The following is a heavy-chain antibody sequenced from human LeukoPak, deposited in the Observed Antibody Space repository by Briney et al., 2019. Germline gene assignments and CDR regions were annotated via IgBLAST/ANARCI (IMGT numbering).Heavy chain of an antibody. D-gene: IGHD5-24*01. CDR2: INPNSGGT. CDR1: GYTFTGYY. Sequence: GASVKVSCKASGYTFTGYYMHWGRQAPGQGLEGMGWINPNSGGTNYAQKYKGRVAMTRDTSISTAYMEMSRLRAEDTAVYYCARDNSVRDEAWWFHPWGQGTLVTVSS. V-gene: IGHV1-2*02. J-gene: IGHJ5*02. CDR3: ARDNSVRDEAWWFHP.